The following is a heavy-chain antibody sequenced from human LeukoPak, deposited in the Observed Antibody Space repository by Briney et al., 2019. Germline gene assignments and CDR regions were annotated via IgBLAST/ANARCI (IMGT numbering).Heavy chain of an antibody. CDR2: INHSGST. V-gene: IGHV4-34*01. CDR3: ARGEDIVVVPAARPGTRFDP. Sequence: SETLSLTCAVYGGSFSGYYWSWIRQPPGKGLEWIGEINHSGSTNYNPSLKSRVTISVDTSKNQFSLKLSSVTAADTAVYYCARGEDIVVVPAARPGTRFDPWGQGTLVTVSS. CDR1: GGSFSGYY. D-gene: IGHD2-2*01. J-gene: IGHJ5*02.